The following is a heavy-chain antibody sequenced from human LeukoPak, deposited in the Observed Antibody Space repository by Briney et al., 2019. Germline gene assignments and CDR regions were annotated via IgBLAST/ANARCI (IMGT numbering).Heavy chain of an antibody. J-gene: IGHJ4*02. CDR2: IYYTGDS. D-gene: IGHD4-17*01. V-gene: IGHV4-59*01. CDR3: VRYCRNGDYMLDY. CDR1: GASISSNY. Sequence: SETLSLTCNVSGASISSNYWSWIRQPPGMALEGIGYIYYTGDSNYNPSLKSRVTMSMDTSKNQFSLMVTSVTAADAALYCWVRYCRNGDYMLDYWGQGTLVTVSS.